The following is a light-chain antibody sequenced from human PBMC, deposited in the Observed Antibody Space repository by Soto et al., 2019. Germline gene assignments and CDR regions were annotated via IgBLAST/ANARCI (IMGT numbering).Light chain of an antibody. V-gene: IGKV3-20*01. CDR1: QSIANNY. J-gene: IGKJ4*01. CDR3: QQHGTSALP. Sequence: EIVLTQFPGTLSLSPGERATLSCRASQSIANNYLAWYQQRPGQAPRLLIYDASSRATDIPDRFSGSGSGTDFTLTISRLEPEDFAMYYCQQHGTSALPFGGGTKVEIK. CDR2: DAS.